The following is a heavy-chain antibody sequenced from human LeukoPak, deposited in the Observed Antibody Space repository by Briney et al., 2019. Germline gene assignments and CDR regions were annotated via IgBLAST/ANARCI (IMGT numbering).Heavy chain of an antibody. CDR1: GFTFSSYG. V-gene: IGHV3-30*03. D-gene: IGHD3-10*01. Sequence: GGSLRLSCAASGFTFSSYGMHWVRQAPGKGLEWVAVISYDGSNKYYADSVKGRFTISRDNSKNTLYLQMNSLRAEDTAVYYCTRSPDGVDYWGQGTLVTVSS. CDR2: ISYDGSNK. J-gene: IGHJ4*02. CDR3: TRSPDGVDY.